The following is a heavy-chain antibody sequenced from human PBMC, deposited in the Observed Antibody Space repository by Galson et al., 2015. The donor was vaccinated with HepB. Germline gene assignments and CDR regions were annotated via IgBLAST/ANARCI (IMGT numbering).Heavy chain of an antibody. CDR3: VKSLVRSNGWFHFDY. CDR1: GYSFTTYW. CDR2: IYPGDSDT. V-gene: IGHV5-51*03. J-gene: IGHJ4*02. D-gene: IGHD6-19*01. Sequence: QSGAEVKKPGESLKISCKASGYSFTTYWIAWVRQMPGKGLEWMGIIYPGDSDTRYSPPFQGQVTISADKSISTAYLQWSSLKASDTAMYYCVKSLVRSNGWFHFDYWGQGALVTVS.